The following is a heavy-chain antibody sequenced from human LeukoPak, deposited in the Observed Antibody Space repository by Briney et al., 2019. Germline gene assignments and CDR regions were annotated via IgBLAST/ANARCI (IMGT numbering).Heavy chain of an antibody. D-gene: IGHD1-1*01. Sequence: RSLRLSCAASGFSFSRYAIHWVRQAPGKGLEWLAVVSSDGSNKYSADFVKGRFTLSRDDSRNTVYLQLNNLRVEDTAIYYCAKANWVSNADAVWWGQGTQVTVSS. CDR1: GFSFSRYA. CDR3: AKANWVSNADAVW. J-gene: IGHJ4*02. V-gene: IGHV3-30*14. CDR2: VSSDGSNK.